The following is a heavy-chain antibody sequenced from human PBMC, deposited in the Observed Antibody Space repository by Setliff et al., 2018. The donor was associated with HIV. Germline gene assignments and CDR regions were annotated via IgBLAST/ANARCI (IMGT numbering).Heavy chain of an antibody. CDR2: VSYSGAT. J-gene: IGHJ6*04. V-gene: IGHV4-39*07. CDR1: GGSSIANTFA. CDR3: ARGRLPTGMDV. D-gene: IGHD4-17*01. Sequence: SETLSLTCSVSGGSSIANTFASTWIRQSPGKGLEYIGDVSYSGATMYTNYNPSLESRVTVSEDTSRHQFSLKLTSVTADDTGIYYCARGRLPTGMDVWGKGTTVTVSS.